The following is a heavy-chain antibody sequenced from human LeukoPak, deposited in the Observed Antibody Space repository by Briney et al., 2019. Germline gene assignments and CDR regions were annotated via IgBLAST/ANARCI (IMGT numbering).Heavy chain of an antibody. J-gene: IGHJ3*02. V-gene: IGHV4-61*02. CDR1: GVSVTSGSYY. D-gene: IGHD3-3*01. CDR2: IYTSGST. CDR3: ASGNTRLLSIFGVVPGAFDI. Sequence: SETLSLTCTVSGVSVTSGSYYWAWIRQPPGKGLEWIGRIYTSGSTNYNPSLKSRVTISVDTSKNQFSLKLSSVTAADTAVYYCASGNTRLLSIFGVVPGAFDIWGQGTMVTVSS.